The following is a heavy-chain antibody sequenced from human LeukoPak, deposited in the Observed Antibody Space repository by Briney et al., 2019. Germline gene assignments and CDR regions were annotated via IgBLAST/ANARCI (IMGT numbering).Heavy chain of an antibody. D-gene: IGHD2-2*01. V-gene: IGHV3-23*01. CDR3: AKVPSSYCRSASCSLDF. CDR2: ISASGGST. J-gene: IGHJ4*02. Sequence: QTGGSLRLSCAASGFTFTIYAMTWVRQPPGKGLEWVSCISASGGSTYYADSVNGRFTISRDNSKNKLSLELNSLRAEDTAVYYCAKVPSSYCRSASCSLDFWGQGTLVTVSS. CDR1: GFTFTIYA.